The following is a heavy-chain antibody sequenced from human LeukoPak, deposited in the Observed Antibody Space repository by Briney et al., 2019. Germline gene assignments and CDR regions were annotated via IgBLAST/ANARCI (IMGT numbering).Heavy chain of an antibody. Sequence: SETLSLTCTVSGGSISSYYWSWIRQPPGKGLEWIGYIYYSGSTNYNPSLKSRVTISVDTSKNQFSLKLSSVTAADTAVYYCAGYSSGSLDYWGQGTLVTVSS. CDR3: AGYSSGSLDY. J-gene: IGHJ4*02. CDR1: GGSISSYY. CDR2: IYYSGST. V-gene: IGHV4-59*01. D-gene: IGHD6-19*01.